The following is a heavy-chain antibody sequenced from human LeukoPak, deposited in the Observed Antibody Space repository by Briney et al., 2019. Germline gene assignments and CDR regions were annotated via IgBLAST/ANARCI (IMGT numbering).Heavy chain of an antibody. CDR1: GGSISSGDYY. CDR3: ARVRISIVVVVAATPSWYFDL. J-gene: IGHJ2*01. D-gene: IGHD2-15*01. CDR2: IYYSGST. V-gene: IGHV4-30-4*01. Sequence: SETLSLTCTVSGGSISSGDYYWSWIRQPPGKGLEWIGYIYYSGSTYYNPSLKSRVTISVDTSKNQFSLKLSSVTAADTAVYYCARVRISIVVVVAATPSWYFDLWGRGTLVTVSS.